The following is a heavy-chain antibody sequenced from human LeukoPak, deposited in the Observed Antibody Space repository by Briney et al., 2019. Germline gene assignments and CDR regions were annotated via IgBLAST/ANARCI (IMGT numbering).Heavy chain of an antibody. CDR3: AREYSSGWYYFDY. D-gene: IGHD6-19*01. CDR1: GYTFTSYD. CDR2: MNPNSGNT. V-gene: IGHV1-8*01. J-gene: IGHJ4*02. Sequence: ASVKVSCKASGYTFTSYDINWVRQATGQGLEWMGRMNPNSGNTGYAQKFQGRVTMTRNTSISTAYMELSSLRSEDTAVYYCAREYSSGWYYFDYWGQGTLVTVSS.